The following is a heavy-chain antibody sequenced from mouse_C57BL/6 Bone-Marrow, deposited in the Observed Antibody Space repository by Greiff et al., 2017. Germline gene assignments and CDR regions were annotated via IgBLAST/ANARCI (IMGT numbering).Heavy chain of an antibody. CDR2: IDPSDSYT. CDR1: GYTFTSYW. Sequence: QVQLQQPGAELVMPGASVKLSCKASGYTFTSYWMHWVKQRPGQGLEWIGEIDPSDSYTNYNQKFKGKSTLTVDKSSSTAYMQLSSLTSEDSAVYYGAREMIYYGNYGNYGRFAYWGQGTLVTVSA. J-gene: IGHJ3*01. V-gene: IGHV1-69*01. D-gene: IGHD2-1*01. CDR3: AREMIYYGNYGNYGRFAY.